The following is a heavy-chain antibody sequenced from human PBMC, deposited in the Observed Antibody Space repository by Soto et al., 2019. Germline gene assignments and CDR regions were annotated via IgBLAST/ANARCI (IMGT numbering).Heavy chain of an antibody. Sequence: GGSLRLSCAASGFSFSGYGMHWVRQAPGKGLEWVAVIWNDGGNENYADSVKGRFTISRDNPKKTLYLQMNSLRAEDTAVYFCATDIGNSPFDYWGRGTLVTVSS. CDR2: IWNDGGNE. V-gene: IGHV3-33*03. J-gene: IGHJ4*02. CDR3: ATDIGNSPFDY. CDR1: GFSFSGYG.